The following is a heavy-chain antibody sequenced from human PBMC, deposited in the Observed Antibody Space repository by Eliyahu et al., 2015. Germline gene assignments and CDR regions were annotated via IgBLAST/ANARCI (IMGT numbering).Heavy chain of an antibody. CDR2: IDXHGSAI. CDR3: AREAYYYNMSGNDY. Sequence: QVQLVESGGGLVRPGGSLRLSCSASGFRFSDYSMTWIRQAPGKGLDWTSXIDXHGSAIYYAESVKGRFTISRDNAKNSLYLHMDSLRAEDTAVYYCAREAYYYNMSGNDYWGKGTLVTVSS. D-gene: IGHD3-22*01. CDR1: GFRFSDYS. J-gene: IGHJ4*02. V-gene: IGHV3-11*01.